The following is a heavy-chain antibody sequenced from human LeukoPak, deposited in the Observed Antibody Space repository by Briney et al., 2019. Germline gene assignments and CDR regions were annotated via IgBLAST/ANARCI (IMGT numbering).Heavy chain of an antibody. J-gene: IGHJ4*02. Sequence: SETLSLTCTVSGGSISNYYWSWIRQPPGKGLEWIAYIYYTGSTNYNPSLKSRVTISVDTSKNQFSLKLCSVTAADTAVYHCARGYSSGRIDSWGQGTLVTVSS. V-gene: IGHV4-59*01. CDR1: GGSISNYY. D-gene: IGHD6-19*01. CDR2: IYYTGST. CDR3: ARGYSSGRIDS.